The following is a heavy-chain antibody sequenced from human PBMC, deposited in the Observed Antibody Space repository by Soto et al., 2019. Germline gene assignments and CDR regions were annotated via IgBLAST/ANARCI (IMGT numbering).Heavy chain of an antibody. CDR1: GGSISSSSYY. V-gene: IGHV4-39*01. J-gene: IGHJ4*02. CDR3: ARRGERYCSSTSCYDEHYFDY. Sequence: SETLSLTCTVSGGSISSSSYYWGWIRQPPGKGLEWIGSIYYSGSTYYNPSLKSRVTISVDTSKNQLSLKLSSVTAADTAVYYCARRGERYCSSTSCYDEHYFDYWGQGTLVTVSS. CDR2: IYYSGST. D-gene: IGHD2-2*01.